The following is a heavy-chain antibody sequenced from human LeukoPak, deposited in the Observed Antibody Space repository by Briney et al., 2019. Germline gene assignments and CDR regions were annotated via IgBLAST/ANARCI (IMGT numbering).Heavy chain of an antibody. CDR3: VCGRGYSYGYFFDY. CDR2: IYYSGST. V-gene: IGHV4-61*01. Sequence: SETLSLTCTVSGGSISSNSWRTYSWSWIRQPPGKGLEWIGYIYYSGSTNYNPSLKSRVTISVDTSKNQFSLKLSSVTAADTAVYYCVCGRGYSYGYFFDYWGQGTLVTVSS. J-gene: IGHJ4*02. D-gene: IGHD5-18*01. CDR1: GGSISSNSWRTYS.